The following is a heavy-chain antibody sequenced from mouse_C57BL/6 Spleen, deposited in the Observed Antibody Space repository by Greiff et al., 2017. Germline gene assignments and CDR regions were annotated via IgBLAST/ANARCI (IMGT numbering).Heavy chain of an antibody. CDR1: GFTFSSYA. CDR3: ARAYDYDVTWFAY. Sequence: EVQLVESGGGLVKPGGSLKLSCAASGFTFSSYAMSWVRQTPEKRLEWVATISDGGSYTYYPDNVKGRFTISRDNAKNNLYLQMSHLKSEDTAMYYCARAYDYDVTWFAYWGQGTLVTVSA. V-gene: IGHV5-4*01. D-gene: IGHD2-4*01. J-gene: IGHJ3*01. CDR2: ISDGGSYT.